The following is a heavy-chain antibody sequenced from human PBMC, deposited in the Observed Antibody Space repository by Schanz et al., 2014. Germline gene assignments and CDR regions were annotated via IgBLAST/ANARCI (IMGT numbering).Heavy chain of an antibody. CDR3: ARDLPRTFLFDY. CDR1: GFSLDIFA. J-gene: IGHJ4*02. V-gene: IGHV3-33*08. Sequence: VHLLESGGGLVEPGGSLRLSCATSGFSLDIFAVSWVRQAPGKGLEWVAVIWYDGSNKYYADSVKGRFTISRDNAKNSLYLQMDSLRAEDTAVYYCARDLPRTFLFDYWGQGTLVTVSS. CDR2: IWYDGSNK.